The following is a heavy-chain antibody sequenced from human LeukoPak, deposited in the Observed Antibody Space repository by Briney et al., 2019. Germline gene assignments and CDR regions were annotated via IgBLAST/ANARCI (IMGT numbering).Heavy chain of an antibody. D-gene: IGHD2-15*01. Sequence: SETLSLTCTVSGGSISSSSYYWGWIRQPPGKGLEWIGSIYYSGSTYYNPSLKSRVTISVDTSKSQFSLKLSSVTAADTAVYYCARASEYCSGGSCYYPVDYWGQGTLVTVSS. CDR3: ARASEYCSGGSCYYPVDY. V-gene: IGHV4-39*07. CDR1: GGSISSSSYY. J-gene: IGHJ4*02. CDR2: IYYSGST.